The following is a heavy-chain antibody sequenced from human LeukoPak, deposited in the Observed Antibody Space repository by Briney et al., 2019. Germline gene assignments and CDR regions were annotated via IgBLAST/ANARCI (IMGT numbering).Heavy chain of an antibody. CDR3: AKDESPSMIVVVNYGMDV. D-gene: IGHD3-22*01. CDR2: ISDSGGTT. V-gene: IGHV3-23*01. CDR1: GFTFSSYA. J-gene: IGHJ6*02. Sequence: GGSLRLSCAASGFTFSSYAMSWVRHAPGEGLEWVAAISDSGGTTYYADSVKGRFTISRDNSKNTLYLQMNSLRAEDTAVYYCAKDESPSMIVVVNYGMDVWGQGTTVTVSS.